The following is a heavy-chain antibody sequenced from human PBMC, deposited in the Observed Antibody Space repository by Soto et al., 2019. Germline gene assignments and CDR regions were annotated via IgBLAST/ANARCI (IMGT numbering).Heavy chain of an antibody. D-gene: IGHD6-19*01. CDR2: IMTQFGAA. CDR3: ARGRGXEQWLFQGAPYYYGMDV. V-gene: IGHV1-69*13. CDR1: GGSFRFCS. Sequence: SVKVSCKSSGGSFRFCSIAWLRQGPGQGLAWVGDIMTQFGAANYAQKFQDRATITADESTSTVYLELTSLKSADTAVYYCARGRGXEQWLFQGAPYYYGMDVWGQGTTVTVSS. J-gene: IGHJ6*02.